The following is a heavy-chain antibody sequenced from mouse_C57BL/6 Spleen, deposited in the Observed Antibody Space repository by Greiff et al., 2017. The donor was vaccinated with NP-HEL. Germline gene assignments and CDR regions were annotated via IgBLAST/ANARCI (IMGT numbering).Heavy chain of an antibody. J-gene: IGHJ4*01. CDR1: GFTFSDYG. CDR2: ISSGSSPI. CDR3: ARQYYYGSMDY. D-gene: IGHD1-1*01. V-gene: IGHV5-17*01. Sequence: EVKLVESGGGLVKPGGSLKLSCAASGFTFSDYGMHWVRQAPEKGLEWVAYISSGSSPIYYADTVKGRFTISRDNAKNTLFLQMTSLRSEDTAMYYCARQYYYGSMDYWGQGTSVTVSS.